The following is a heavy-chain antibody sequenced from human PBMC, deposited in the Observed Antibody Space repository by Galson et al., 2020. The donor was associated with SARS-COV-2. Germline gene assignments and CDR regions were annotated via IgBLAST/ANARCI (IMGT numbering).Heavy chain of an antibody. CDR1: DVSITSYS. J-gene: IGHJ6*02. D-gene: IGHD4-17*01. CDR2: ISSSGST. V-gene: IGHV4-59*01. Sequence: ETSETLSLTCSVSDVSITSYSCSWTRQPPGKGLEWIGYISSSGSTNYNPSLRSRVTILVDMSRNQFSLKLSSVTAADTAIYDCARDPAPLYGDSYYYGMDFWGRGTTVTVSS. CDR3: ARDPAPLYGDSYYYGMDF.